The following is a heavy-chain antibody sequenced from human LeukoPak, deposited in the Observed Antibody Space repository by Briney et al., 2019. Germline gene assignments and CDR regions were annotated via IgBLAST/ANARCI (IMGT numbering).Heavy chain of an antibody. V-gene: IGHV1-8*01. CDR1: GYTFTSYD. Sequence: ASVKVSCKASGYTFTSYDINWVRQATGQGLEWMGWMNPNSGNTGYAQKFQGRVTMTRNTSISTAYMELSSPRSEDTAVYYCARGRVFTDAFDIWGQGTMVTVSS. J-gene: IGHJ3*02. CDR3: ARGRVFTDAFDI. CDR2: MNPNSGNT.